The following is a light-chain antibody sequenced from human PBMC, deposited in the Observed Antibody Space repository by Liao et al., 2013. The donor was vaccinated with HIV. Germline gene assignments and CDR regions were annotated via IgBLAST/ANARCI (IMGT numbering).Light chain of an antibody. Sequence: SYVLTQPPSVSVAPGKTARVTCGGFNIGSKTVHWYQQKPGQAPVLVIYNDNDRPSGIPERFSGSNSGNTATLTISRVEAGDEADYYCQAWDSSTGVFGTGTKVTVL. V-gene: IGLV3-21*01. CDR3: QAWDSSTGV. J-gene: IGLJ1*01. CDR2: NDN. CDR1: NIGSKT.